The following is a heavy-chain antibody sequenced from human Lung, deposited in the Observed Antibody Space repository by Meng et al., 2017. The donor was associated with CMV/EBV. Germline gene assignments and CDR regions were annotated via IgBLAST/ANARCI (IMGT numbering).Heavy chain of an antibody. CDR3: VREEAMVGYYTNWFDA. J-gene: IGHJ5*02. D-gene: IGHD5-18*01. V-gene: IGHV3-23*01. CDR1: GFTFSTYA. Sequence: GGSXRLXCAASGFTFSTYAMSWVRQAPGKGLEWVSAISGSGAGTYYTDSVKGRFTISRDNSKNTLYLQMNSLRAEDTAIYYCVREEAMVGYYTNWFDALGQAXLVTVSS. CDR2: ISGSGAGT.